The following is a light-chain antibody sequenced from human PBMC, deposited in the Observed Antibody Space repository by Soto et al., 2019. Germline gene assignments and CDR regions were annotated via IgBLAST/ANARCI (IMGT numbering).Light chain of an antibody. CDR2: SVS. Sequence: QSVRTQPRSVSGSPGQSVTISCTGTSSDVGGHNYVSWYQQYPGKAPRLLLSSVSKRPSGVPDRFSGSKSGNTASLTISGLQAEDEADYYCCSYAGSYTYVFGTGTKVT. CDR1: SSDVGGHNY. CDR3: CSYAGSYTYV. J-gene: IGLJ1*01. V-gene: IGLV2-11*01.